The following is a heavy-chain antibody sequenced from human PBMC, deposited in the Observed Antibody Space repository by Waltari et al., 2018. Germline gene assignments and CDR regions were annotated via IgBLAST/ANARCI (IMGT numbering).Heavy chain of an antibody. CDR1: GFTFGAYA. Sequence: EVQLVESGGGLVQPGRSLRLSCTASGFTFGAYAMSWFRQAPGKGLEWVGFIRSKAYGGTTEYAASVKGRFTISRDDSKSIAYLQMNSLKTEDTAVYYCTREVAVAGTGWYDPWGQGTLVTVSS. CDR3: TREVAVAGTGWYDP. CDR2: IRSKAYGGTT. V-gene: IGHV3-49*03. J-gene: IGHJ5*02. D-gene: IGHD6-19*01.